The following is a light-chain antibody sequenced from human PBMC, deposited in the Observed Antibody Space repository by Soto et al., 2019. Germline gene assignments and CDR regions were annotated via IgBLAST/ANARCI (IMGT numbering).Light chain of an antibody. CDR1: SSDVGDYNY. CDR2: DVS. Sequence: QSALTQPASVSGSLGQSITISCTGTSSDVGDYNYVSWYQQHPGKAPKLMIYDVSHRPSGVSSRFSGSKSGNTASLTISGLQAEDEADYYCASYTDSTIVMFGGGTKLTVL. V-gene: IGLV2-14*01. CDR3: ASYTDSTIVM. J-gene: IGLJ3*02.